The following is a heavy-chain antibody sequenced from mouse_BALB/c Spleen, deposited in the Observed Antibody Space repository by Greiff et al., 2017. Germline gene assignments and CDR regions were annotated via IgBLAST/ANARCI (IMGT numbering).Heavy chain of an antibody. CDR1: GFSLTGYG. CDR2: IWGDGST. D-gene: IGHD2-2*01. Sequence: VQLKESGPGLVAPSQSLSITCTVSGFSLTGYGVNWVRQPPGKGLEWLGMIWGDGSTDYNSALKSRLSISKDNSKSQVFLKMNSLQTDDTARYYCARDGYDGGAWFAYWGQGTLVTVSA. CDR3: ARDGYDGGAWFAY. J-gene: IGHJ3*01. V-gene: IGHV2-6-7*01.